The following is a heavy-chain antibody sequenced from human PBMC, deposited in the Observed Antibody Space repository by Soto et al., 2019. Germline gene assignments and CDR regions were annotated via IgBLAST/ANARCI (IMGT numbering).Heavy chain of an antibody. Sequence: EVQLVESGGGLVQPGGSLRLSCAASGFTVSNNYMSWVRQASGKGLEWVSVIFSGGSTNYVDSVKGRFTISRDNSNNTLYLQMNSLRAEDTDVYYCAKSMSDYTIDYWGQGTLVTVSS. V-gene: IGHV3-66*01. CDR3: AKSMSDYTIDY. J-gene: IGHJ4*02. CDR1: GFTVSNNY. D-gene: IGHD4-4*01. CDR2: IFSGGST.